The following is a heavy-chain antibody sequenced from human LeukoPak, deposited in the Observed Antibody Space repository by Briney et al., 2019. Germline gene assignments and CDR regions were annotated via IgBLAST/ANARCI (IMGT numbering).Heavy chain of an antibody. CDR2: IVYDGSDQ. V-gene: IGHV3-30*04. Sequence: PGRSLRLSCATSGFTFSNFAMHWVRQAPGKGLEWVAAIVYDGSDQYYGESVKGRFTISRDNSKNTLYLQMNSLRAEDTAVYYCAKGAGIVVPGTILHWGQGILVIVSS. CDR1: GFTFSNFA. CDR3: AKGAGIVVPGTILH. J-gene: IGHJ4*02. D-gene: IGHD6-19*01.